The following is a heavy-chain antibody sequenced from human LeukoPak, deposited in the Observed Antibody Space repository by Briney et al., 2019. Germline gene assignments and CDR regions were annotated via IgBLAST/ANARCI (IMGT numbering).Heavy chain of an antibody. CDR1: GYTFTSYY. CDR3: ARDEGWSFDY. J-gene: IGHJ4*02. CDR2: INPRGDST. Sequence: GASVKVSCKASGYTFTSYYMHWVRQAPGQGLEWMGKINPRGDSTSYAQKFQGRVTMTRDTSTSTVYMELRSLRSEDTAVYYCARDEGWSFDYWGQGTPVTVSS. V-gene: IGHV1-46*03. D-gene: IGHD3-3*01.